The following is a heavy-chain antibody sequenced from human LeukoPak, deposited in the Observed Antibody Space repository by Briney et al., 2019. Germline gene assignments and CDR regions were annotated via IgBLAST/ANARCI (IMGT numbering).Heavy chain of an antibody. D-gene: IGHD3-3*01. V-gene: IGHV4-30-4*08. Sequence: SETLSLTCAVSGYSISSGDYYWSWIRQPPGKGLEWIGYIYYSGSTYYNPSLKSRVTISVDTSKNQFSLKLSSVTAADTAVYYCARGDFWSGSIDYWGQGTLVTVSS. CDR3: ARGDFWSGSIDY. CDR2: IYYSGST. CDR1: GYSISSGDYY. J-gene: IGHJ4*02.